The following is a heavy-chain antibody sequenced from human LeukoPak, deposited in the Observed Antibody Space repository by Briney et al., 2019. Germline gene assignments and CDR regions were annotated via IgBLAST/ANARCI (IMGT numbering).Heavy chain of an antibody. CDR1: GYTFTSYD. Sequence: ASVKVSCKASGYTFTSYDIHWVRQATGQGLAWMGWMNPNSGNTGYEQKFQDRVTMTRNNSISTAYMELSSLRSDDTAVYYCARVRGFSYGYGSSDAFAIWGQGTMITDSS. V-gene: IGHV1-8*01. CDR2: MNPNSGNT. D-gene: IGHD5-18*01. J-gene: IGHJ3*02. CDR3: ARVRGFSYGYGSSDAFAI.